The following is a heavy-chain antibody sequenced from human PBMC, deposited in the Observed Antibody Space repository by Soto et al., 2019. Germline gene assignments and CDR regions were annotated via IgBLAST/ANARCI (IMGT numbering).Heavy chain of an antibody. J-gene: IGHJ6*02. CDR1: GYSFTSYW. D-gene: IGHD4-17*01. CDR2: IYPGDSDT. V-gene: IGHV5-51*01. CDR3: ARTATVTTRDYYYYYGMDV. Sequence: GESLKISCKGSGYSFTSYWIGWVRQMPGKGLEWMGIIYPGDSDTRYSPSFQGQVTISADKSISTAYLQWSSLKASDTAMYYCARTATVTTRDYYYYYGMDVWGQGTTVTVSS.